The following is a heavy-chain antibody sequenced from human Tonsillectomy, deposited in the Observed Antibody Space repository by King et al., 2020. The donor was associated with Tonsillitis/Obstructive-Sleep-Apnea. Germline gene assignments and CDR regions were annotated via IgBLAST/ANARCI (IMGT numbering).Heavy chain of an antibody. CDR2: ISSSSSTI. J-gene: IGHJ4*02. CDR1: GFTFSSYS. V-gene: IGHV3-48*02. D-gene: IGHD3-22*01. CDR3: ARYRDYYDLFDY. Sequence: VQLVESGGGLVQPGGSLRLSCAASGFTFSSYSMNWVRQAPGKGLEWVSYISSSSSTICYADSVKGRFTISRDNAKNSLYLQMNSLRDEDTAVYYCARYRDYYDLFDYWGQGTLVTVSS.